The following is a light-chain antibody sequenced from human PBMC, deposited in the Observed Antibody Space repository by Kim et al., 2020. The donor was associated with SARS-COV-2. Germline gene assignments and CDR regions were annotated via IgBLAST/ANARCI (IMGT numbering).Light chain of an antibody. J-gene: IGKJ1*01. V-gene: IGKV1-27*01. CDR2: DAS. CDR3: QQCNGPPWT. Sequence: ASVGDRVTITCRASQGISSNVAWYQQKPGKAPKLLMYDASVLESGVPSRFSGSGSGTDFTLTISSLQPEDVATYYCQQCNGPPWTFGQGTKVDIK. CDR1: QGISSN.